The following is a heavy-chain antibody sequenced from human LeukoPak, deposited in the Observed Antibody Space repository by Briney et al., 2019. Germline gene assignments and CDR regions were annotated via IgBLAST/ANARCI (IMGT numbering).Heavy chain of an antibody. D-gene: IGHD3/OR15-3a*01. V-gene: IGHV4-39*01. J-gene: IGHJ4*02. Sequence: SETLSLTCTVAGGSIRSETYYWAWIRQPPGKGLEWIGSIYYSGFSFHNPSLTSRVTMSIDTSKNQLSLNLTSVTAADTAVYYCARHFGQLAPFELWGQGTLVTVSS. CDR1: GGSIRSETYY. CDR3: ARHFGQLAPFEL. CDR2: IYYSGFS.